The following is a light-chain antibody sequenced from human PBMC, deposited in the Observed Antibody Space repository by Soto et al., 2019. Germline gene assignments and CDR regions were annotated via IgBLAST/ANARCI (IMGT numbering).Light chain of an antibody. CDR3: CSYAASYTYA. V-gene: IGLV2-11*01. CDR2: DVS. Sequence: QCVLTQPRSVSGSPGQSVTISCTGTSRDVGGYNYVSWYEQHPGRAPKLMIYDVSKRPSGVPDRFSGSKSGNTASLTISGLQAEDEADYYCCSYAASYTYACGTGTKVT. CDR1: SRDVGGYNY. J-gene: IGLJ1*01.